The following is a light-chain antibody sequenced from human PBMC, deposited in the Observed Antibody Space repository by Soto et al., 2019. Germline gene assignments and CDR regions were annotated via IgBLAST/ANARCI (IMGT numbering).Light chain of an antibody. CDR3: QQYSNWPLT. CDR2: AAS. J-gene: IGKJ4*01. CDR1: QSVSNNY. V-gene: IGKV3-20*01. Sequence: EIVLTQSPGTLSLSPGERATLSCRASQSVSNNYLAWYQQKPGQAPRLLIYAASSRATGIPDRFSGSGSGTEFTLTISSLQSEDFAVYYCQQYSNWPLTFGGGTKVDIK.